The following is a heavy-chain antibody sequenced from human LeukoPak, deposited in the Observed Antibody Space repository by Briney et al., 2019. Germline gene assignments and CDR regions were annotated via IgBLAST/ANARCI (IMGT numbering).Heavy chain of an antibody. J-gene: IGHJ5*02. CDR1: GFTFSSYE. CDR3: ARDPAGTQLWVEFDP. Sequence: GGSLRLSCAASGFTFSSYEMNWVRQAPGKGLEGVSYISSSGSTIYYADSVKGRFTISRDDSRNTLFLQMNSLRAEDTAVYYCARDPAGTQLWVEFDPWGQGTLVTVSS. CDR2: ISSSGSTI. D-gene: IGHD5-18*01. V-gene: IGHV3-48*03.